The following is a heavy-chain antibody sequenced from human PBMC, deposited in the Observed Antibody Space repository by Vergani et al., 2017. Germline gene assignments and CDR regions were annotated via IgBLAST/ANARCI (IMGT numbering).Heavy chain of an antibody. Sequence: EVQLVESGGGLVKPGGSLRLSCAASGFTFSSYSMNWVRQAPGKGLEWVSSISSSSSYIYYADSVKGRFTISRDNAKNSRYLQMNSLRAEDTAVYYCARVAGYSYGQIDYWGQGTLVTVSS. D-gene: IGHD5-18*01. CDR1: GFTFSSYS. V-gene: IGHV3-21*01. CDR3: ARVAGYSYGQIDY. J-gene: IGHJ4*02. CDR2: ISSSSSYI.